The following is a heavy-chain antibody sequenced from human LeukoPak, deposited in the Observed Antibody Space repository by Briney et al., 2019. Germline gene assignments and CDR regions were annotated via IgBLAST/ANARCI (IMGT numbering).Heavy chain of an antibody. CDR1: GYSISSGYY. CDR2: IYHSGST. CDR3: ARFTIFGVSFDY. D-gene: IGHD3-3*01. V-gene: IGHV4-38-2*02. J-gene: IGHJ4*02. Sequence: SETLSLTCTVSGYSISSGYYWGWIRQPPGKGLEWIGSIYHSGSTYYNPSLKSRVTISVDTSKNQFSLKLSSVTAADTAVYYCARFTIFGVSFDYWGQGTLVTVPS.